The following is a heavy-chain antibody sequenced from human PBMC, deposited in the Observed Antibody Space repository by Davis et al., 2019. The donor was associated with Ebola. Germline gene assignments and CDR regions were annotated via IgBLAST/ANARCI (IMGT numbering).Heavy chain of an antibody. CDR2: INPSGGST. J-gene: IGHJ6*02. V-gene: IGHV1-46*01. CDR3: ARDGDYGDYLYYYYGMDV. D-gene: IGHD4-17*01. CDR1: GYTFTSYY. Sequence: ASVKVSCKASGYTFTSYYMHWVRQAPGQGLEWMGIINPSGGSTSYAQKFQGRVTMTRDTSTSTVYMELRSLRSDDTAVYYCARDGDYGDYLYYYYGMDVWGQGTTVTVSS.